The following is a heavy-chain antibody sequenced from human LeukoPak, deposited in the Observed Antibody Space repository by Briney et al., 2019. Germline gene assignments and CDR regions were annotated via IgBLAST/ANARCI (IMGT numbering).Heavy chain of an antibody. CDR1: GGSISSYY. V-gene: IGHV4-59*01. Sequence: SETLSLTCTVSGGSISSYYWSWVRQPPGKGLEWIGYIYYSGSTNYNPSLKSRVTISVDTSKNQFSLKLSSVTAADTAVYYCARVLTAYSDAFDFWGQGTMVTVSS. D-gene: IGHD3-9*01. CDR3: ARVLTAYSDAFDF. J-gene: IGHJ3*01. CDR2: IYYSGST.